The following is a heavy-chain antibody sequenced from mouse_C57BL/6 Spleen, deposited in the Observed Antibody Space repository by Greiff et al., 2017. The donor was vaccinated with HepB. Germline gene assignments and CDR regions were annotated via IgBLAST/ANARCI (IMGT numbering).Heavy chain of an antibody. D-gene: IGHD4-1*01. J-gene: IGHJ4*01. CDR1: GYTFTSYW. Sequence: EVQLQQSGTVLARPGASVKMSCKTSGYTFTSYWMHWVKQRPGQGLEWIGAIYPGNSDTSYNQKFKGKAKLTAVTSASTAYMELSSLTNEDSAVYYCTSNWDDYYAMDYWGQGTSVTVSS. CDR3: TSNWDDYYAMDY. V-gene: IGHV1-5*01. CDR2: IYPGNSDT.